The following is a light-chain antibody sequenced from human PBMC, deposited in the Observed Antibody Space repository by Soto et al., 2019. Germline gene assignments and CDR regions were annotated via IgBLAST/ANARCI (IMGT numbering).Light chain of an antibody. V-gene: IGKV1-5*03. CDR2: KAS. CDR1: QSISGW. CDR3: QHYNTYSPWT. J-gene: IGKJ1*01. Sequence: DVQMTQSPSTLSASVGDRVTITCRASQSISGWLAWYQQRPGKAPKLMIYKASTLETGVPSRFSGSGSGTEFTLTISSLQPDDFATYYCQHYNTYSPWTFGQGTKVDIK.